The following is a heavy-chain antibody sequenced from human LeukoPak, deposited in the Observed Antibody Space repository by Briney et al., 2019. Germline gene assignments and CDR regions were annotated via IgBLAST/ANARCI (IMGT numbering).Heavy chain of an antibody. J-gene: IGHJ4*02. CDR3: AKDPTRGYNWNDCLDY. CDR2: ISYDGSNK. D-gene: IGHD1-20*01. Sequence: GGSLRLSCAASGFTFSSYAMHWVRQAPGKGLEWVAVISYDGSNKYYADSVKGRFTISRDNSKNTLYLQMNSLRAEDTAVYFCAKDPTRGYNWNDCLDYWGQGTLVTVSS. V-gene: IGHV3-30-3*01. CDR1: GFTFSSYA.